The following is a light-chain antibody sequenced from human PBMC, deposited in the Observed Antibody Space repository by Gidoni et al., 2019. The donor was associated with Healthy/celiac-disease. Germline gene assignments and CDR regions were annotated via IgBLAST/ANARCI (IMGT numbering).Light chain of an antibody. CDR3: QEYNSYWT. Sequence: DIQVTQSPSTLSASVGERVTITCRASQSISSWLAWYQQKPGKAPKLLIYKASSLESGVPARISGSGAGTEFTLTISSLQHDDFASYDCQEYNSYWTFGQGTKVEIK. V-gene: IGKV1-5*03. J-gene: IGKJ1*01. CDR2: KAS. CDR1: QSISSW.